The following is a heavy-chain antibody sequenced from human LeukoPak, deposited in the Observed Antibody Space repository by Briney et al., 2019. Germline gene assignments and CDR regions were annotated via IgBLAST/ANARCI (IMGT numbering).Heavy chain of an antibody. CDR3: ARDGEQQLAFDY. D-gene: IGHD6-13*01. CDR2: IYYSGST. V-gene: IGHV4-59*01. J-gene: IGHJ4*02. Sequence: PSETLSLTCTVSGGSISSYYWSWIRQPPGKGLEWIGYIYYSGSTNYNPSLKSRVTISVDTSKNQFSLKLSSVTAADTAVYYCARDGEQQLAFDYWGQGTLVIVSS. CDR1: GGSISSYY.